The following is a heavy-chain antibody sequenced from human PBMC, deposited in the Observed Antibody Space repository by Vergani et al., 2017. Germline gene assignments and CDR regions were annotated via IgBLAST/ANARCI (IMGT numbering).Heavy chain of an antibody. Sequence: QVQLVQSGAEVKKPGASVKVSCKASGYTFTGYYMHWVRQAPGQGLEWMGWINPNSGGTNYAQKFQGRVTMTRDTSISTAYMELSRRRSDDTAVYYCAREEDCEARIAAAGLWNWFDPWGQGTLVTVSS. D-gene: IGHD6-13*01. V-gene: IGHV1-2*02. J-gene: IGHJ5*02. CDR3: AREEDCEARIAAAGLWNWFDP. CDR1: GYTFTGYY. CDR2: INPNSGGT.